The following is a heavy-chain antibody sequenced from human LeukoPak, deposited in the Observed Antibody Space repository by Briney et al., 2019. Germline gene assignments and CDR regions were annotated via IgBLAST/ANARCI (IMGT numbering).Heavy chain of an antibody. CDR1: GDSVSSNSAA. D-gene: IGHD6-13*01. CDR3: ARDRGRQQPEYYYYYGMDV. V-gene: IGHV6-1*01. Sequence: SQTLSLTCAISGDSVSSNSAAWNWIRQSPSRGLEWLGRTYYRSKWYNDYAVSVKSRITINPDTSKNQFSLQLNSVTPEDTAVYYCARDRGRQQPEYYYYYGMDVWGQGTTVTVSS. J-gene: IGHJ6*02. CDR2: TYYRSKWYN.